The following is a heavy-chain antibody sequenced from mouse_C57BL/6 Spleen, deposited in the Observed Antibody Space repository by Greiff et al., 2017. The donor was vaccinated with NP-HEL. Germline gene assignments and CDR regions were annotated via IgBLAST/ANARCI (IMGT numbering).Heavy chain of an antibody. D-gene: IGHD1-1*01. J-gene: IGHJ4*01. Sequence: VQLQQPGAELVMPGASVKLSCKASGYTFTSYWMHWVKQRPGQGLEWIGEIDPSDSYTNYNQKFKGKSTLTVDKSSSTAYMQLSSLTSEDSAVYYCARSDYGSPLAMDYWGQGTSVTVSS. CDR1: GYTFTSYW. CDR3: ARSDYGSPLAMDY. V-gene: IGHV1-69*01. CDR2: IDPSDSYT.